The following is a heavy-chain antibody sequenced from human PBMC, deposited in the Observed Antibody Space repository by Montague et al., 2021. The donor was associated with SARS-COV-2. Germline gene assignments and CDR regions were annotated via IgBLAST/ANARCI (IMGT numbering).Heavy chain of an antibody. Sequence: SLRLSCAASGFTFSSYSMNWVRQAPGKGLEWVSSIRSSSSYIYYADSVKGRFTISRDNAKNSLYLQMNSLRAEDTAVYYCAREQAKYDFWSPWASWFDPWGQGTLVTVSS. D-gene: IGHD3-3*01. CDR2: IRSSSSYI. CDR3: AREQAKYDFWSPWASWFDP. CDR1: GFTFSSYS. V-gene: IGHV3-21*01. J-gene: IGHJ5*02.